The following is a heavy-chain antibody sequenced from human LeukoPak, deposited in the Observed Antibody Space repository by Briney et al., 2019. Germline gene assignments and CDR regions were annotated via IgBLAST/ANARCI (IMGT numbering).Heavy chain of an antibody. CDR2: IYYSGST. Sequence: SETLSLTCTVSGGSISSYYWSWIRQPPGKGLEWIGYIYYSGSTNYNPSLKSRVTISVDTSKNQFSLKLSSVTAADTAVYYCARAGAAPPFYYYYYMDVWGKGTTVTVSS. V-gene: IGHV4-59*12. D-gene: IGHD3-10*01. CDR1: GGSISSYY. J-gene: IGHJ6*03. CDR3: ARAGAAPPFYYYYYMDV.